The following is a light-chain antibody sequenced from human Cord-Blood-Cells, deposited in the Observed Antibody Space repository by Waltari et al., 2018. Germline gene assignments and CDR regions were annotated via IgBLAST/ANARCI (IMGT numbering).Light chain of an antibody. Sequence: QSALTPPASVSGSPGQSITISCTRTSSDVGSYNLVSWYQQHPVKAPKLMSYKGSKRASWVSNRFSGSKSGNTASLTISGLQAEDEADYYCCSYAGSSTWVFGGGTKLTVL. J-gene: IGLJ3*02. CDR1: SSDVGSYNL. CDR3: CSYAGSSTWV. V-gene: IGLV2-23*01. CDR2: KGS.